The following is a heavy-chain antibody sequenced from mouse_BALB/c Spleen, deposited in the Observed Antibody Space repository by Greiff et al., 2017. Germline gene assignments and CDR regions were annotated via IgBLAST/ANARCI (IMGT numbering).Heavy chain of an antibody. Sequence: EVKVVESGGGLVQPGGSLRLSCATSGFTFTDYYMSWVRQPPGKALEWLGFIRNKANGYTTEYSASVKGRFTISRDNSQSILYLQMNTLRAEDSATYYCARDTPYGNYFDYWGQGTTLTVSS. J-gene: IGHJ2*01. CDR3: ARDTPYGNYFDY. D-gene: IGHD2-10*02. CDR2: IRNKANGYTT. CDR1: GFTFTDYY. V-gene: IGHV7-3*02.